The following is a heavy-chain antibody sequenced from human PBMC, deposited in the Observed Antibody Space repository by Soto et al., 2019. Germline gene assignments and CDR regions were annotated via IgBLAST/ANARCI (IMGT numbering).Heavy chain of an antibody. V-gene: IGHV2-5*02. CDR1: GFSLTTSGEA. CDR2: IYWDDAK. J-gene: IGHJ4*02. CDR3: AHTVAGTSGRDLDY. Sequence: QITLRESGPALVKPTQTLTLTCTFSGFSLTTSGEAVAWIRQPPGKALEWLGIIYWDDAKRYSPSLSNRITSTKDTSKNQVFLSMADVDPSDTATYYCAHTVAGTSGRDLDYWGQGTRVTVSS. D-gene: IGHD2-21*02.